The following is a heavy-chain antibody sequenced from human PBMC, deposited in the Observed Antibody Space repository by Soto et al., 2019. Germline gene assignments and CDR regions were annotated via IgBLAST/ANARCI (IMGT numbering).Heavy chain of an antibody. CDR2: ISWNSGSI. V-gene: IGHV3-9*01. Sequence: EVQLVESGGGLVQPGRSLRLSCAASGFTFDDYAMHWVRQAPGKGLEWVSGISWNSGSIGYADSVKGRFTISRDNAKNSLYLQMNSLRAEDTALHYCAKVTRIQLWTRTDAFDMWGQGTMVTVSS. CDR3: AKVTRIQLWTRTDAFDM. CDR1: GFTFDDYA. J-gene: IGHJ3*02. D-gene: IGHD5-18*01.